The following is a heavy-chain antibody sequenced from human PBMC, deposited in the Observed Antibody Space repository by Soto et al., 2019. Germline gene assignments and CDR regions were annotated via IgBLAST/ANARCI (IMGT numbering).Heavy chain of an antibody. Sequence: ELQLVETGGGLIQTGGSLRLSCAASGFSISSNYIAWVRQPPGKGLEWVSTTFSGGNTEYAASVKGRCSISRDNYKNTLYLQMDNLRVEDTAVYYCARKPPSAIQGCAFCMDVWGQGTTVSVSS. CDR3: ARKPPSAIQGCAFCMDV. CDR1: GFSISSNY. D-gene: IGHD2-21*01. J-gene: IGHJ6*02. CDR2: TFSGGNT. V-gene: IGHV3-53*02.